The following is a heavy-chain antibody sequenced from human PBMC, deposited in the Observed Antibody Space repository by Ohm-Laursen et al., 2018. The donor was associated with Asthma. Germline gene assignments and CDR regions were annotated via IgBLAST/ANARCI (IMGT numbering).Heavy chain of an antibody. CDR2: IYYSGST. D-gene: IGHD3-10*01. V-gene: IGHV4-31*03. CDR1: GGSISSGGYY. Sequence: TLSLTCTVSGGSISSGGYYWSWIRQHPGKGLEWIGYIYYSGSTYYNPSLKSRVTISVDTSKNQFSLKLSSVTAADTAVYYCAREWFGELSRAYYFDYWGQGTLVTVSS. J-gene: IGHJ4*02. CDR3: AREWFGELSRAYYFDY.